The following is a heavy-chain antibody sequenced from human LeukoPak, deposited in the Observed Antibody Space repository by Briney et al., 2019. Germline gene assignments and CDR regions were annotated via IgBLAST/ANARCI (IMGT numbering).Heavy chain of an antibody. V-gene: IGHV4-34*01. J-gene: IGHJ4*02. CDR1: GGSLGGYS. CDR2: INHSGST. CDR3: ARERRDGYKVYFDY. D-gene: IGHD5-24*01. Sequence: PSETLSLTCAVYGGSLGGYSWSWIRQPPGKGLEWIGEINHSGSTNYNPSLKSRVTISVDTSKNQFSLRLSSVTAADTAVYYCARERRDGYKVYFDYWGQGTLVTVSS.